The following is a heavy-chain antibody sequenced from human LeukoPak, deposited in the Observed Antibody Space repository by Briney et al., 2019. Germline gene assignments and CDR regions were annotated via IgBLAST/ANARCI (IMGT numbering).Heavy chain of an antibody. CDR2: INPSGGSS. D-gene: IGHD6-19*01. CDR1: GYTFTSYY. J-gene: IGHJ4*02. V-gene: IGHV1-46*01. CDR3: ARDLSSGWYGY. Sequence: ASVKVSCKASGYTFTSYYMHWVRQAPGQGLEWMGIINPSGGSSSYAQKFQGRVTMTRDTSTSTVYMELSSLRSEDTAVYYCARDLSSGWYGYWGQGTLVTVSS.